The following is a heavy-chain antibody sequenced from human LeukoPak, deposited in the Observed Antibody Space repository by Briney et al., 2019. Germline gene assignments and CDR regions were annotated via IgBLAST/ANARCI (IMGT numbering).Heavy chain of an antibody. V-gene: IGHV4-59*08. CDR1: GGSISSYY. D-gene: IGHD1-26*01. CDR2: IYYSGST. Sequence: SETLSLTCTVSGGSISSYYWSWIRQPPGKGVEWIGYIYYSGSTNYNPSLKSRVTISVDTSKNQYSLKLSSVTAADTAVYYCARLSGGSYWRFDYWGQGTLVTVSS. J-gene: IGHJ4*02. CDR3: ARLSGGSYWRFDY.